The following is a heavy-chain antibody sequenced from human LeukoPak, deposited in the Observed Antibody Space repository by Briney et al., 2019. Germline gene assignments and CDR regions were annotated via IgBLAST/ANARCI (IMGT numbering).Heavy chain of an antibody. V-gene: IGHV3-53*01. CDR2: IYSDGST. J-gene: IGHJ5*02. CDR3: ARGDKAHSSWCYYNPLWAPLYNWFDP. D-gene: IGHD6-13*01. CDR1: GFTVSSSY. Sequence: GGSLRLSCAASGFTVSSSYMSWVRQAPGKGLEWVSVIYSDGSTYYADSVKGRFTISRDNSKNTLYLQMNSLRAEDTAVYYCARGDKAHSSWCYYNPLWAPLYNWFDPWGQGTLVTVSS.